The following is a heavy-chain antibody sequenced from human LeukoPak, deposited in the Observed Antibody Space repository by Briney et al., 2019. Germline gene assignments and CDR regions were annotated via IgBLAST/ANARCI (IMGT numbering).Heavy chain of an antibody. J-gene: IGHJ4*02. CDR2: ISSSGSTI. CDR1: GFTFSSYA. D-gene: IGHD6-13*01. Sequence: GGSLRLSCAASGFTFSSYAMSWVRQAPGKGLEWVSYISSSGSTIYYADSVKGRFTISRDNAKNSLYLQMNSLRAEDTAVYYCATSRHPIAAAGDFDYWGQGTLVTVSS. V-gene: IGHV3-48*03. CDR3: ATSRHPIAAAGDFDY.